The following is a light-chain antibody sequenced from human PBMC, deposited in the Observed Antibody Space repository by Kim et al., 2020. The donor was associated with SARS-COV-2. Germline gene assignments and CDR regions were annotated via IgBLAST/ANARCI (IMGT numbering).Light chain of an antibody. J-gene: IGKJ1*01. CDR1: QSVSNN. V-gene: IGKV3-15*01. CDR2: GAS. Sequence: VMTQSPATLSVSPGERVILSCTASQSVSNNLAWYQQRPGQAPRLLIYGASTRATDIPVRFTGSGSGTEFTLTISSLRSEDFAVYYCQQYNNGPPWTFGQGTKVEVK. CDR3: QQYNNGPPWT.